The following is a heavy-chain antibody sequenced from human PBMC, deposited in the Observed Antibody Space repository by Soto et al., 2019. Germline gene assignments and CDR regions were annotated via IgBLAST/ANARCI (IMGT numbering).Heavy chain of an antibody. D-gene: IGHD2-15*01. CDR1: GYTFTSYG. Sequence: QVQLVQSGAEVKKPGASVKVSCKASGYTFTSYGISWVRQAPGQGLEWMGWISAYNGNTNYAQKLQGRVTMTTDTSTSTAYMELRSLRSYDTAVYYCARCFTADRHYYYGMDVWGQGTTVTVSS. V-gene: IGHV1-18*01. J-gene: IGHJ6*02. CDR2: ISAYNGNT. CDR3: ARCFTADRHYYYGMDV.